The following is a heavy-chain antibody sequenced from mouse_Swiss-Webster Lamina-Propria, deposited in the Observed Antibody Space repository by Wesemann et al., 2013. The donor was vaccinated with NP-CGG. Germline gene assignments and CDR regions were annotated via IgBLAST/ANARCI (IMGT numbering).Heavy chain of an antibody. Sequence: QVQLQQSGPELVRPGVSVKISCKGSGYTFTDYAMHWVKQSHAKSLEWIGVISTYYGNTNYNQKFKGKATMTVDKSSSTAYMELARLTSEDSAIYYCARSTMITMDYWGQGTSVTVSS. J-gene: IGHJ4*01. CDR3: ARSTMITMDY. V-gene: IGHV1-67*01. D-gene: IGHD2-4*01. CDR2: ISTYYGNT. CDR1: GYTFTDYA.